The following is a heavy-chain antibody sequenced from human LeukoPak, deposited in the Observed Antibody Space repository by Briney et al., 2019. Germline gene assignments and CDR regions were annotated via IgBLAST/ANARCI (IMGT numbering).Heavy chain of an antibody. CDR1: GGSISSSSYY. V-gene: IGHV4-39*01. J-gene: IGHJ4*02. D-gene: IGHD1-1*01. Sequence: SETLSLTCTVSGGSISSSSYYWGWIRQPPGKGLEGIGSIYYSGSTYYNPSLKSRVTISVDTSKNQFSLKLSSVTAADTAVYYCARSRTGTTRFLDYWGQGTLVTVSS. CDR2: IYYSGST. CDR3: ARSRTGTTRFLDY.